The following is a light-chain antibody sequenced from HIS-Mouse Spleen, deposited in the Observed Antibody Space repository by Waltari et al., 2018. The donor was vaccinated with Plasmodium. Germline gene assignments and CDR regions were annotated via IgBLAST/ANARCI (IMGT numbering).Light chain of an antibody. CDR1: SRDDGSFKL. CDR3: CSYAGSSTWV. V-gene: IGLV2-23*01. Sequence: QSAVTQPAPVSGSPGQSLTICCTGTSRDDGSFKLVYWYQQHTGKAPKLMNYEGSKRPSGVSNRFSGSKSGNTASLTISGLQAEDEADYYCCSYAGSSTWVFGGGTKLTVL. CDR2: EGS. J-gene: IGLJ3*02.